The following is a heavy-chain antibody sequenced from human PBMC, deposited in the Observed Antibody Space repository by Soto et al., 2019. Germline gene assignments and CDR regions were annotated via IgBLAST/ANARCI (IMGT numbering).Heavy chain of an antibody. J-gene: IGHJ4*02. CDR1: GFTFSGYY. V-gene: IGHV3-11*01. CDR2: FSSSGYTI. D-gene: IGHD3-3*01. CDR3: ATGRGGRSAD. Sequence: QVQLVESGGGLVKPGGALRLSCEASGFTFSGYYITWIRQAPGKGLEWISYFSSSGYTIRYAVSVEGRFTVSRDDAKNTLYLQMNSRRAEETAVYYCATGRGGRSADWGQGTLVTVSS.